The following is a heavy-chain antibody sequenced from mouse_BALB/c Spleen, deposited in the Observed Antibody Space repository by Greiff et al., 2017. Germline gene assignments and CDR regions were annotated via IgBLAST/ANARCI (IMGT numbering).Heavy chain of an antibody. D-gene: IGHD2-12*01. CDR2: IDPSDSYT. CDR1: GYTFTSYW. V-gene: IGHV1-69*02. CDR3: ARLRRDY. Sequence: VQLQQPGAELVKPGASVKLSCKASGYTFTSYWMHWVKQRPGQGLEWIGEIDPSDSYTNYNQKFKGKATLTVDKSSSTAYMQLSSLTSEDSAVYYCARLRRDYWGQGTTLTVSS. J-gene: IGHJ2*01.